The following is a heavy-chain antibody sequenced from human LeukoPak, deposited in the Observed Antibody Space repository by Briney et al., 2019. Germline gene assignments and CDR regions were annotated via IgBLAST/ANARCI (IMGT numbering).Heavy chain of an antibody. Sequence: GGSLRLSCAASGFTFSDYYMSWIRQAPGKGLEWVSYISSGSAIYYADSVKGRFTISRDNAKNSLYLQMNSLRAEDTAVYYCAREQYYDILTGSYPGLDYWGQGTLVTVSS. V-gene: IGHV3-11*01. CDR3: AREQYYDILTGSYPGLDY. CDR2: ISSGSAI. CDR1: GFTFSDYY. J-gene: IGHJ4*02. D-gene: IGHD3-9*01.